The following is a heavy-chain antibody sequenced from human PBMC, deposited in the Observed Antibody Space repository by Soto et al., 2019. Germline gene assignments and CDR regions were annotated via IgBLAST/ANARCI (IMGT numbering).Heavy chain of an antibody. J-gene: IGHJ4*02. CDR2: IRSKANSYAT. D-gene: IGHD1-26*01. CDR1: GFTFSGSA. V-gene: IGHV3-73*02. CDR3: TRHERMGGGY. Sequence: EVQLVESGGGLVQPGGSLKLSCAASGFTFSGSAMHWVRQASGKGLEWVGRIRSKANSYATAYAASVKGRFTISRDDSKNTAYLLMNSLKTEDTAVYYCTRHERMGGGYLGQGTLVTVSS.